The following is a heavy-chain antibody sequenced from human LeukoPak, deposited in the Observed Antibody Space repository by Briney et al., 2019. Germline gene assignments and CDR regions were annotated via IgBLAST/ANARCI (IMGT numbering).Heavy chain of an antibody. CDR1: GGSISSGDYY. CDR3: AGDRGYSGYWYFDL. Sequence: SQTLSLTCTVSGGSISSGDYYWSWIRQPPGKGLEWIGYIYYSGSTYYNPSLKSRVTMSVDTSKNQFSLKLSSVTAADTAVYYCAGDRGYSGYWYFDLWGRGTLVTVSS. V-gene: IGHV4-30-4*01. CDR2: IYYSGST. D-gene: IGHD5-12*01. J-gene: IGHJ2*01.